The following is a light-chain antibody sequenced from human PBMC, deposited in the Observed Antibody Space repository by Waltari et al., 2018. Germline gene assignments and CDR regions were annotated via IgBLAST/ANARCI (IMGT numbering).Light chain of an antibody. V-gene: IGKV1-39*01. CDR1: QSIITY. CDR2: DTS. Sequence: IQMTQSPSSLSASVGDRVTITCRASQSIITYLNWYQQKPGKAPKLLISDTSSLQSGVPSRFSGRGSGTDFTLTISSLQAEDLATYYCQQSYSPLSTFGQGTKVEIK. CDR3: QQSYSPLST. J-gene: IGKJ1*01.